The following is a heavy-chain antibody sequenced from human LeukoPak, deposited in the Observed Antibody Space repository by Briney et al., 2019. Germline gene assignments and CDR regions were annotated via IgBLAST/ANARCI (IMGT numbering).Heavy chain of an antibody. CDR2: IKEDGSET. V-gene: IGHV3-7*01. CDR1: GFTFSSYW. J-gene: IGHJ4*02. Sequence: PGGSLRLSCAASGFTFSSYWMSWVRQTPGKGLEWVAHIKEDGSETYYVDSVKGRFTISRDNAKNSLYLQMNSLRAEDTAVYYCARDFKRAPSGAAYWGQGTLVTVSS. CDR3: ARDFKRAPSGAAY. D-gene: IGHD7-27*01.